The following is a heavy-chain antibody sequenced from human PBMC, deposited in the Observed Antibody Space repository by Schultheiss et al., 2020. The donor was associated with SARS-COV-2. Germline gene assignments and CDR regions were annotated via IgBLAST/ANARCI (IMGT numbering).Heavy chain of an antibody. Sequence: GGSLRLSCAASGFMFSGYWMHWIRQAPGKGLMCVARVTSDGYNSVHADSVRGRFTISRDNAKSTLYLQMKSLRAEDTGVYYCARSVMGASWLDPWGQGTLVTVSS. CDR1: GFMFSGYW. CDR3: ARSVMGASWLDP. J-gene: IGHJ5*02. V-gene: IGHV3-74*01. CDR2: VTSDGYNS. D-gene: IGHD3-16*01.